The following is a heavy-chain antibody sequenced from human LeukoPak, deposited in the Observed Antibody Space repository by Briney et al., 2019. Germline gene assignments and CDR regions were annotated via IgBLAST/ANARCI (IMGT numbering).Heavy chain of an antibody. J-gene: IGHJ4*02. CDR2: INHSGST. V-gene: IGHV4-34*01. CDR1: GGSFSGYY. D-gene: IGHD3/OR15-3a*01. Sequence: PSETLSLTCAVYGGSFSGYYWSWIRQPPGKGLEWIGEINHSGSTNYNPSLKSRVTISVDTSKNQFSLKLSSVTAADTAVYYCARDWTDYWGQGTLVTVSS. CDR3: ARDWTDY.